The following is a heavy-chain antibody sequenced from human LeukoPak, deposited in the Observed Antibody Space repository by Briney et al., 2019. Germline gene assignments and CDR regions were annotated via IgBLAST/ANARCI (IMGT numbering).Heavy chain of an antibody. CDR1: GFTLSDYY. V-gene: IGHV3-11*06. Sequence: GGSLRLSCAASGFTLSDYYMSWIRQAPGKGLEWVSSISSSSSYIYYADSVKGRFTISRDNAKNSLYLQMNSLRAEDTAVYYCARDPPGATQSASGDYWGQGTLVTVSS. CDR3: ARDPPGATQSASGDY. CDR2: ISSSSSYI. J-gene: IGHJ4*02. D-gene: IGHD6-25*01.